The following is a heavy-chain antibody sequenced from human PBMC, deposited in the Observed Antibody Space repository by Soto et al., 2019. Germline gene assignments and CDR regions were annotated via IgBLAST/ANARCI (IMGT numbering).Heavy chain of an antibody. Sequence: PGGSLRLSCAASGFTVSSKYMSWVLQAPGKGLEWVSLIQSGGPTYYADSVKDRFTISRDTSENTLYLQMDSLRAEDTAIYYCAKDSHWAIISATHDYWGQGTLVTVSS. V-gene: IGHV3-66*01. J-gene: IGHJ4*02. D-gene: IGHD2-2*01. CDR1: GFTVSSKY. CDR2: IQSGGPT. CDR3: AKDSHWAIISATHDY.